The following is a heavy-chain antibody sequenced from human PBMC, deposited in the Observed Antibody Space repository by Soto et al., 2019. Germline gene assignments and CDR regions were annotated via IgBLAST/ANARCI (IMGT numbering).Heavy chain of an antibody. J-gene: IGHJ5*02. CDR1: AYTFTSYG. D-gene: IGHD6-13*01. CDR3: ARAQAAGKGYNWFDP. CDR2: ISAYNGNT. V-gene: IGHV1-18*04. Sequence: GASVKLSCEASAYTFTSYGIICVRPAPSQGLEWMGWISAYNGNTNYAQKLQGRVTMTTDTSTSTAYMELRSLRSDDTAVYYCARAQAAGKGYNWFDPWGQGTPVTVSS.